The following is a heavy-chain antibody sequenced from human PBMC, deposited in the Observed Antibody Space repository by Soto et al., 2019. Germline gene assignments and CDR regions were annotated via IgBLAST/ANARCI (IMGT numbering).Heavy chain of an antibody. V-gene: IGHV3-30*18. CDR3: AKVFVFTIREGFDY. CDR1: GFTFSSDG. J-gene: IGHJ4*02. CDR2: ISYGGNNK. D-gene: IGHD3-3*01. Sequence: GGFLRLSCAASGFTFSSDGMHWVRQAPGKGLEWVAVISYGGNNKYYADSVKGRFTVSRDNSKNTLYLQMNSLRAEDTAVYYCAKVFVFTIREGFDYWGLGTLVTVSS.